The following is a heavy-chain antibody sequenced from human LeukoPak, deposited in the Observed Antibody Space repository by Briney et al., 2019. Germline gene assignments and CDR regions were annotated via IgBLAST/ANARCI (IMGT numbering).Heavy chain of an antibody. CDR1: GFSFDDYA. Sequence: QSGGSLRLSCAASGFSFDDYAMHWLRQAPGKGLQWVSGISWNSGSEGYADSVKGRFTISRDNAKNSLYLQMNSLRAEDTASYYCAKDGRPDTYGIFDLWGHGTLVTVSS. J-gene: IGHJ4*01. CDR2: ISWNSGSE. V-gene: IGHV3-9*01. D-gene: IGHD1-1*01. CDR3: AKDGRPDTYGIFDL.